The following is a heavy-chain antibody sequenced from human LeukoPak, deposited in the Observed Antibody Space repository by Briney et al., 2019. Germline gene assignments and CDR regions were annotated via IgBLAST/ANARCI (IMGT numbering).Heavy chain of an antibody. Sequence: SETLSLTCTVSGNSISSGSYYWSWIRQPAGKGLEWIGRIYTSGSTNYNPSLKSRVTISVDTSKNQFSLKLSSVTAADTAVYYCAGTRGTYYYGSGAPYYYYYMDVWGKGTTVTISS. CDR3: AGTRGTYYYGSGAPYYYYYMDV. V-gene: IGHV4-61*02. CDR1: GNSISSGSYY. D-gene: IGHD3-10*01. J-gene: IGHJ6*03. CDR2: IYTSGST.